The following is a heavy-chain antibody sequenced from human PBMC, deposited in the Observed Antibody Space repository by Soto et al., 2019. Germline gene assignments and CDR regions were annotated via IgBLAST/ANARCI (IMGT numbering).Heavy chain of an antibody. CDR1: GFTFTSYW. V-gene: IGHV3-74*01. D-gene: IGHD3-16*01. J-gene: IGHJ4*02. Sequence: EVQLVESGGGLVPPGGSLRLSCAASGFTFTSYWMHWVRQAPGKGLLWVSRIKSDGSITNYADSVKGRFTISRDNAKNTVYLQVSSLRAEDTAIYYCTRGRRGGFDYWGQGALVTVSS. CDR2: IKSDGSIT. CDR3: TRGRRGGFDY.